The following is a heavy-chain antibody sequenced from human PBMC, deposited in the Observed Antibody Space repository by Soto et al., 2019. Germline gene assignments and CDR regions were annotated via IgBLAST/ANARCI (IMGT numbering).Heavy chain of an antibody. CDR2: ISSSSSTI. J-gene: IGHJ6*02. V-gene: IGHV3-48*02. Sequence: GGSLRLSCAASGFTFSSYSMNWVRQAPGKGLEWVSYISSSSSTIYYADSVKGRFTISRDNAKNSLYLQMNSLRDEDTAVYYCARDSIAAAGTGYYGMDVWGQGTTVTVSS. CDR3: ARDSIAAAGTGYYGMDV. CDR1: GFTFSSYS. D-gene: IGHD6-13*01.